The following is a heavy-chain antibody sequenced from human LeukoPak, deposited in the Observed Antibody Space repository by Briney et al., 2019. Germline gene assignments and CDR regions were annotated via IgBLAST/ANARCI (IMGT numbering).Heavy chain of an antibody. CDR1: GFTFSSYS. V-gene: IGHV3-48*04. CDR2: ISSSSSTI. Sequence: GGSLRLSCAASGFTFSSYSMNWVRQAPGKGLEWVSYISSSSSTIHYADSVKGRFTISRDNAKNSLYLQMNSLRAEDTALYYCAKGPLITFGGVIDYFDYWGQGTLVTVSS. D-gene: IGHD3-16*02. J-gene: IGHJ4*02. CDR3: AKGPLITFGGVIDYFDY.